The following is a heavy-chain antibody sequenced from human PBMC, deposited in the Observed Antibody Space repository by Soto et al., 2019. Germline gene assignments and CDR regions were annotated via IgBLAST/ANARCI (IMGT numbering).Heavy chain of an antibody. J-gene: IGHJ3*01. D-gene: IGHD3-10*01. CDR3: ARGNALDV. Sequence: SQTLSLTCAISGDSVSSDITSWYWIRQSPSRGLAWLGRTYYRSKWFHDYAASVKSRITINPDTSKNQLSLELNSTPPEDTAVYYCARGNALDVWGQGTVVTVSS. V-gene: IGHV6-1*01. CDR1: GDSVSSDITS. CDR2: TYYRSKWFH.